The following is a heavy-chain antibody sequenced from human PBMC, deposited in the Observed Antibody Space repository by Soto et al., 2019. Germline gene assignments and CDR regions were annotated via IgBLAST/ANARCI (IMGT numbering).Heavy chain of an antibody. Sequence: QVQLVQSGTEVKRPGASVKVSCKASGYTFTSYYIHWVRQAPGQGLEWMGIINPSGGTTSYAQKFQGRVTMTTDTSTTTVYMELSSLRSEDTAVXXXXXVRDYGDYGGLGYWGQGTLVTVSS. CDR1: GYTFTSYY. CDR2: INPSGGTT. D-gene: IGHD4-17*01. CDR3: XXVRDYGDYGGLGY. J-gene: IGHJ4*02. V-gene: IGHV1-46*01.